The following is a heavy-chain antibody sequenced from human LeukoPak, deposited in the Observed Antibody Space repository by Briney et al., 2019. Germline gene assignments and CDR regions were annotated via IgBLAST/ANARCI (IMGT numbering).Heavy chain of an antibody. D-gene: IGHD6-13*01. V-gene: IGHV6-1*01. J-gene: IGHJ4*02. CDR2: TYYSSKWYN. Sequence: SQTLSLTFAISGDSVSSNSAAWNWLRQSPSRGLEWLERTYYSSKWYNDYPVSLKSRITINPDTSKNQFSLQLNSVTPEDTAVYYCARGGSSWYDYWGQGTLVTVSS. CDR3: ARGGSSWYDY. CDR1: GDSVSSNSAA.